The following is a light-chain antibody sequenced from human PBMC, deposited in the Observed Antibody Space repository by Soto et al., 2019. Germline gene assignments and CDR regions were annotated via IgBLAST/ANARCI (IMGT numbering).Light chain of an antibody. CDR3: GTWDSSLSVGV. J-gene: IGLJ3*02. CDR2: ENN. V-gene: IGLV1-51*02. CDR1: SSNIGNNY. Sequence: QSVLTQPPSVSAAPGQKVTISCSGSSSNIGNNYVSWYQQLSGTAPKLLIYENNKRPSGIPDRFSGSKSGTSATLGITGLQTGDEADYYCGTWDSSLSVGVFGGGTQLTV.